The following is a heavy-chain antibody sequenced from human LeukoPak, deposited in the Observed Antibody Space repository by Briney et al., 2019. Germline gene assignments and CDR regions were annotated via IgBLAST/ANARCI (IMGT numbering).Heavy chain of an antibody. V-gene: IGHV4-31*03. CDR2: IYYSGST. D-gene: IGHD1-26*01. J-gene: IGHJ4*02. Sequence: PPQTLSLTCTVSGGSISSGGYYWSWIRQHPGKGLEWIGYIYYSGSTYYNPSLKSRVTISVDTSKNQFSLKLSSVTAADTAVYYCARGSSLSNYVDYWGQGTLVTVSS. CDR1: GGSISSGGYY. CDR3: ARGSSLSNYVDY.